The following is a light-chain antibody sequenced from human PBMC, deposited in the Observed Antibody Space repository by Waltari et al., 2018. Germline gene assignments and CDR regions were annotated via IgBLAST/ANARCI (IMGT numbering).Light chain of an antibody. Sequence: QSALTQPASVSGSPGQSITISCTGTSSDAGGYNYVSWYQQHPGNAPKLMIYDVTKRPSGFSTLFSGSKSGNTASLTISGLQAEDEADYYCSSFTSSSTLRVFGGGTKLTVL. J-gene: IGLJ3*02. V-gene: IGLV2-14*01. CDR3: SSFTSSSTLRV. CDR2: DVT. CDR1: SSDAGGYNY.